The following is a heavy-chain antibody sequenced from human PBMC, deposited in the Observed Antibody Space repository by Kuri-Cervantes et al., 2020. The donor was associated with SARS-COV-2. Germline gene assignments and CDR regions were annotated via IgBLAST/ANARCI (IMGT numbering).Heavy chain of an antibody. D-gene: IGHD6-19*01. CDR2: IYTSGST. CDR3: ARVRSSGPIDY. J-gene: IGHJ4*02. Sequence: GSLRLSCTVSGGSISSYYWSWIRQPAGKGLEWIGRIYTSGSTNYNPSLKSRVTMPVDTSKNQFSLKLSSVTAADTAVYYCARVRSSGPIDYWGQGTLVTVSS. V-gene: IGHV4-4*07. CDR1: GGSISSYY.